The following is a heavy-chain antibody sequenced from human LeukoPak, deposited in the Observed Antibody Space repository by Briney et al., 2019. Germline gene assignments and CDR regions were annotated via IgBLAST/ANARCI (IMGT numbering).Heavy chain of an antibody. V-gene: IGHV3-48*01. CDR3: ARAGYSSSWYVY. CDR1: GFTFSSYG. CDR2: ISRSSTTI. Sequence: GSLRLSCAASGFTFSSYGMHWVRQAPGKGLEWVSDISRSSTTIYYADSVKGRFTISRDNARNSLYLQMNSLRAEDTAVYYCARAGYSSSWYVYWGQGTLVTVSS. J-gene: IGHJ4*02. D-gene: IGHD6-13*01.